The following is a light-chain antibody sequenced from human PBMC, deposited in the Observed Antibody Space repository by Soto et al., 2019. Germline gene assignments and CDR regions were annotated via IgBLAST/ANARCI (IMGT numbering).Light chain of an antibody. CDR2: GAS. J-gene: IGKJ4*01. CDR1: QSVSSN. Sequence: EIVMTQSPATLSVSPGERATLSCRASQSVSSNLAWYQQKPGQAPRLLIYGASTRATGIPARFSGSGSGTEFTLTISSLQXEDXXXXXXXXXXXXPLTFGGGTKVEIK. CDR3: XXXXXXPLT. V-gene: IGKV3-15*01.